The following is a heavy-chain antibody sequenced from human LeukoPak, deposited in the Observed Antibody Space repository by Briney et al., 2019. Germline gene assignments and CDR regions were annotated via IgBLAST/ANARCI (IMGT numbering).Heavy chain of an antibody. CDR3: ARGALAGEFMDV. CDR2: ITGSGGST. D-gene: IGHD6-19*01. Sequence: AGTLRLSCAASAFTFSNYAMRWVRQAPGKGLEGVSAITGSGGSTDYADSVKGRFTISRDNAKNSLYLQMNSLGAEDTAVYYCARGALAGEFMDVWGQGTTVTVSS. V-gene: IGHV3-23*01. J-gene: IGHJ6*02. CDR1: AFTFSNYA.